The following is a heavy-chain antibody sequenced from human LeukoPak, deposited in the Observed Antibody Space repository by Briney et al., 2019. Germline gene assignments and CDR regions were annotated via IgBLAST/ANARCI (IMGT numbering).Heavy chain of an antibody. D-gene: IGHD3-9*01. CDR3: ARPLLYYDILTGYYIPSGFDP. J-gene: IGHJ5*02. CDR1: GYTFTGYY. Sequence: ASVKVSCKASGYTFTGYYMHWVRQAPGQGLEWMGWINPDSGGTNYAQKFQGWVTMTRDTSISTAYMELSRLRSDDTAVYYCARPLLYYDILTGYYIPSGFDPWGQGTLVTVSS. V-gene: IGHV1-2*04. CDR2: INPDSGGT.